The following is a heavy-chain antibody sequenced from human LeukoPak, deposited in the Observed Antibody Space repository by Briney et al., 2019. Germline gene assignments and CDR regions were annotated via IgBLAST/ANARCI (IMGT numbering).Heavy chain of an antibody. CDR2: IYYSGST. Sequence: SETLSLTCTVSGGSISSSSYYWGWIRQPPGKGLEWIGSIYYSGSTYYNPSLKSRVTISVDTSKTQFSLKLSSVTAADTAVYYCARWSRSRDCSGGSCPNFDYWGEGTLVTVSS. V-gene: IGHV4-39*01. J-gene: IGHJ4*02. CDR1: GGSISSSSYY. D-gene: IGHD2-15*01. CDR3: ARWSRSRDCSGGSCPNFDY.